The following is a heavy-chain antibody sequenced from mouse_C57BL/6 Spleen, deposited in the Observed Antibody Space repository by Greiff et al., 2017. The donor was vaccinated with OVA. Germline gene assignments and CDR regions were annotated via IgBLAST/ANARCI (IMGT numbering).Heavy chain of an antibody. Sequence: VQLKQPGAELVKPGASVKMSCKASGYTFTSYWITWVKQRPGQGLEWIGDIYPGSGSTNYNEKFKSKATLTVDTSSSTAYMQLSSLTSEDSAVYYCARRAQATKAFDYWGQGTTLTVSS. J-gene: IGHJ2*01. D-gene: IGHD3-2*02. CDR3: ARRAQATKAFDY. CDR2: IYPGSGST. CDR1: GYTFTSYW. V-gene: IGHV1-55*01.